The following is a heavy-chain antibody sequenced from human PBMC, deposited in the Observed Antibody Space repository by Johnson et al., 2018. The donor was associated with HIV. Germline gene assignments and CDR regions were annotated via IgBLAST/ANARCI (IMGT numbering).Heavy chain of an antibody. J-gene: IGHJ3*02. D-gene: IGHD2-15*01. CDR3: ANSLLLDAFNI. CDR1: GFTFRSYA. V-gene: IGHV3-23*04. Sequence: VQLVESGGGVVQPGGSLRLSCAASGFTFRSYAMHWVRQAPGKGLEWVSFISGGEDDTYYADSVKGRFTISRDNSKTTLYLQMNSLRDEDTAVYYCANSLLLDAFNIWGPGTMVTVSS. CDR2: ISGGEDDT.